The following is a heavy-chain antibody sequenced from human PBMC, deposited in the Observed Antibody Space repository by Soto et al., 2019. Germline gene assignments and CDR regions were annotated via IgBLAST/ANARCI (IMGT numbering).Heavy chain of an antibody. V-gene: IGHV1-69*13. CDR1: GGSFSSYA. CDR3: ARGRDFGVVIQYYYYGMDV. CDR2: IIPIFGTA. Sequence: SVKVSFKASGGSFSSYAISWVRQAPGQGLEWMGGIIPIFGTANYAQKFQGRVTITADESTSTAYMELSSLRSEDTAVYYCARGRDFGVVIQYYYYGMDVWGQWTTVTVSS. J-gene: IGHJ6*02. D-gene: IGHD3-3*01.